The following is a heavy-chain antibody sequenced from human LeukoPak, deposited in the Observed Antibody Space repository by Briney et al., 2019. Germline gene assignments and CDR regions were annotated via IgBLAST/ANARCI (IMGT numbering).Heavy chain of an antibody. J-gene: IGHJ4*02. V-gene: IGHV4-39*01. D-gene: IGHD6-6*01. CDR1: GGSISSSSYY. CDR2: IYYSGST. Sequence: SETLSLTCTVPGGSISSSSYYWGWIRQPPGKGLEWIGSIYYSGSTYYNPSLKSRVTISVDTSENQFSLKLSSVTAADTAVYYCARRGMGSSSSYWGQGTLVTVSS. CDR3: ARRGMGSSSSY.